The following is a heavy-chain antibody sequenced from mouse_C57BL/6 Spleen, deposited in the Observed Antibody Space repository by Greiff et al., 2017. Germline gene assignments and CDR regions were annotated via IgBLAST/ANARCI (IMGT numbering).Heavy chain of an antibody. CDR1: GYTFTSYW. J-gene: IGHJ4*01. D-gene: IGHD2-1*01. Sequence: QVQLQQPGAELVKPGASVKMSCKASGYTFTSYWITWVKQRPGQGLEWIGDIYPGSGSTNYNAKFKSKATLTVDTSSSTAYMQLSSLTSEDSAVYYCARWRIYGNYAMDYWGQGTSVTVSS. V-gene: IGHV1-55*01. CDR3: ARWRIYGNYAMDY. CDR2: IYPGSGST.